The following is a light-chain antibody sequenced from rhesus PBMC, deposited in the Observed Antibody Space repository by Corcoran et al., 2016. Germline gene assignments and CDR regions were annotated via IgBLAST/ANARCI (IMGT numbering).Light chain of an antibody. Sequence: DIQMTQSPSSLSASVGDRVTITCRASENVNKFLNWYQQKAGTAPKLLISQASTFKSGVPSRFSASGSGTEYTLTINSLQPEDVATYYCQHGYGTPFTFGPGTKLDIK. CDR1: ENVNKF. V-gene: IGKV1-74*01. CDR3: QHGYGTPFT. J-gene: IGKJ3*01. CDR2: QAS.